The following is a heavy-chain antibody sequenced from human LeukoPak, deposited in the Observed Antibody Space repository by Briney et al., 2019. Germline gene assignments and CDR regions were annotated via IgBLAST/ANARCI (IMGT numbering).Heavy chain of an antibody. V-gene: IGHV3-30*03. CDR1: GFIFSSYG. CDR2: ISYDGSNK. D-gene: IGHD1-26*01. J-gene: IGHJ3*02. CDR3: ARALPSPLYSGSYADAFDI. Sequence: PGGSLRLSCAASGFIFSSYGMHWVRQAPGKGLEWVAVISYDGSNKYYADSVKGRFTISRDNAKNSLYLQMNSLRAEATAVYYCARALPSPLYSGSYADAFDIWGRGTMVTVSS.